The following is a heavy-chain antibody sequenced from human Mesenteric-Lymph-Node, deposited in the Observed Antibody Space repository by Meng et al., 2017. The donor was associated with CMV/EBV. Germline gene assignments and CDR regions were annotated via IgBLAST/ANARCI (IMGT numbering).Heavy chain of an antibody. CDR2: ISSGSMTT. J-gene: IGHJ6*02. Sequence: GESLKISCAASGFAFSDNDMNWVRQVPGKGLECVSYISSGSMTTYYADSVRGRFTISRDNAKSYLYLQMDSLRAEDTAVYYCARDGAAAGLYYYYGMDVWGQGTTVTVSS. CDR1: GFAFSDND. CDR3: ARDGAAAGLYYYYGMDV. D-gene: IGHD6-13*01. V-gene: IGHV3-69-1*01.